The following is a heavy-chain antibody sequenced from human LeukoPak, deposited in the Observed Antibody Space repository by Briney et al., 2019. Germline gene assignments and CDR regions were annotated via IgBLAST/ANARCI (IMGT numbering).Heavy chain of an antibody. Sequence: PSETLSLTCTVSGGSISSYYWNWIRQPAGKGLEWIGRIYNRGSTNYNPSLKSRVTMSVDTSKNQFSLKLTSVTAADTAVYYCASVDDRNYYYYFDYWGQGTLVTVSS. J-gene: IGHJ4*02. CDR1: GGSISSYY. CDR2: IYNRGST. D-gene: IGHD3-22*01. V-gene: IGHV4-4*07. CDR3: ASVDDRNYYYYFDY.